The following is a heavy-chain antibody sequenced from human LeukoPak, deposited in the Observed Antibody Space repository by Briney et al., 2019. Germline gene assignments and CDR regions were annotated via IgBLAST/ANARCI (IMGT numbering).Heavy chain of an antibody. J-gene: IGHJ4*02. CDR2: ISSSSSYI. CDR3: APGASIATAGTKGHYFDY. Sequence: PGGSLRLSCAASGFTFSSYSMNWVRQAPAKGLEWVSSISSSSSYIYYADSVKGRFTISRDNAKNSLYLQMNSLRAEDTAVYYCAPGASIATAGTKGHYFDYWGQGTLATVSS. CDR1: GFTFSSYS. V-gene: IGHV3-21*01. D-gene: IGHD6-13*01.